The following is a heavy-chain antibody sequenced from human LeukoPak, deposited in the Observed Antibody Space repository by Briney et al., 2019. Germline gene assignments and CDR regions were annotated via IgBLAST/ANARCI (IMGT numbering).Heavy chain of an antibody. V-gene: IGHV3-33*01. CDR3: ARTRYNSGGGDY. J-gene: IGHJ4*02. D-gene: IGHD6-19*01. CDR1: GFTFSDYG. Sequence: GGSLRLSCAVSGFTFSDYGMHWVRQAPGKGLEWVAVIWYVGTNKYYADSVEGRFTISRDNSKNTLYLQMNSLRAEDTAVYYCARTRYNSGGGDYWGQGTPVTVSP. CDR2: IWYVGTNK.